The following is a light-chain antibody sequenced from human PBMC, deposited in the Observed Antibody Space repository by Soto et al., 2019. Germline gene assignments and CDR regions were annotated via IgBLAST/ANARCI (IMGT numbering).Light chain of an antibody. CDR3: VLYVRSGISV. CDR1: SDSISASHF. Sequence: QTVVTQEPSTSVSPGGTVTLTCGLSSDSISASHFPSWYPQTPGQAPRTLIYNTNTRSSGVPGRFSGSILGNRAALTITWAQADDESYYCSVLYVRSGISVFGGGTKVTVL. J-gene: IGLJ2*01. V-gene: IGLV8-61*01. CDR2: NTN.